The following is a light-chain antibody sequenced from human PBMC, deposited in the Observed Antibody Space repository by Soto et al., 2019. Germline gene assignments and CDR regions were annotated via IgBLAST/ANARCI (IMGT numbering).Light chain of an antibody. CDR3: GTWDDNLSGYV. V-gene: IGLV1-51*01. CDR2: GSD. J-gene: IGLJ1*01. Sequence: QSVLTQPPSVSAAPGQKVTISCSGYGSDIGNNYVSWYQQLPGTAPKLLIYGSDKRPSGISARFSGSKSGTSATLGITGLQTGDEADYYCGTWDDNLSGYVFGPGTKVTVL. CDR1: GSDIGNNY.